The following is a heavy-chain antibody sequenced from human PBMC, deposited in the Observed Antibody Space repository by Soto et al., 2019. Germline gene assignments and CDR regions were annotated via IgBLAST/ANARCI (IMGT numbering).Heavy chain of an antibody. Sequence: GASLKISWKGSGYSFAGYWITWERPKPGKGLEWMGRIDPSDSQTYYSPSFRGHVTISVTKSVTTVFLQWSSLRASDTAMYYCARQIYDSDTGPNFQYYFDSWGQGTPVTVSS. CDR2: IDPSDSQT. V-gene: IGHV5-10-1*01. CDR3: ARQIYDSDTGPNFQYYFDS. D-gene: IGHD3-22*01. J-gene: IGHJ4*02. CDR1: GYSFAGYW.